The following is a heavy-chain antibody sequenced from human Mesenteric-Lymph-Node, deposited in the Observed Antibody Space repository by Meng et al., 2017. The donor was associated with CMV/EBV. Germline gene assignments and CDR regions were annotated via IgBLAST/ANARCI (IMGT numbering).Heavy chain of an antibody. J-gene: IGHJ5*02. Sequence: GGSLRLSCAASGFAFSSYAMHWVRQAPGKGLEWVALISYDGRDANYADSVKGRFTISRDNSKHTLYVQMHSLRAEDTAVYYCAREYDFWSGYPFGFDPWGQGTLVTVSS. CDR2: ISYDGRDA. CDR3: AREYDFWSGYPFGFDP. V-gene: IGHV3-30*04. CDR1: GFAFSSYA. D-gene: IGHD3-3*01.